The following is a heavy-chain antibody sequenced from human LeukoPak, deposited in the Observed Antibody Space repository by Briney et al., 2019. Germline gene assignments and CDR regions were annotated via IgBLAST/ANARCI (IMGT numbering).Heavy chain of an antibody. CDR2: ISTYNGNT. Sequence: ASVTVSFKASVYTFTCYYMHWVRQAPGRGLEWMGGISTYNGNTNYAHKLQGRVTMTTDTSTSTAYMGLRRLRSDDTAMYYCARDRMDTGTYFDYWGQGSLVTVSS. J-gene: IGHJ4*02. CDR1: VYTFTCYY. V-gene: IGHV1-18*04. CDR3: ARDRMDTGTYFDY. D-gene: IGHD5-18*01.